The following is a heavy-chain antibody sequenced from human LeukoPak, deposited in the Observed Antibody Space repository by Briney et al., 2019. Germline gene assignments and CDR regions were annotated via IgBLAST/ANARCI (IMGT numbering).Heavy chain of an antibody. Sequence: ASVKVSCKASGYTFTSYYMHWVRQATGQGLEWMGWMNPNSGNTGYAQKFQGRVTMTRNTSISTAYMELSSLRSEDTAVYYCARGGVGYYDSSGYNLFDYWGQGTLVTVSS. J-gene: IGHJ4*02. D-gene: IGHD3-22*01. V-gene: IGHV1-8*02. CDR2: MNPNSGNT. CDR1: GYTFTSYY. CDR3: ARGGVGYYDSSGYNLFDY.